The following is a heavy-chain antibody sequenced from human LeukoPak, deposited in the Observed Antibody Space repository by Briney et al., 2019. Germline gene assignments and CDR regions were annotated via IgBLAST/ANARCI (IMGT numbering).Heavy chain of an antibody. D-gene: IGHD5-18*01. V-gene: IGHV3-33*01. J-gene: IGHJ6*02. CDR1: GFTFSSYG. Sequence: PGRSLRLSCAASGFTFSSYGMHWVRQAPGKGLEWVAVICYDGSNKYYADSVKGRFTISRDNSKNTLYLQMNSLRAEDTAVYYCARDHMDTAMVIYYYYGMDVWGQGTTVTVSS. CDR3: ARDHMDTAMVIYYYYGMDV. CDR2: ICYDGSNK.